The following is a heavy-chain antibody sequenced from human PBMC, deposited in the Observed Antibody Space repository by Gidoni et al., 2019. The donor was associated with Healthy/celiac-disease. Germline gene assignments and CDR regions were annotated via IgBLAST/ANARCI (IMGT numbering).Heavy chain of an antibody. D-gene: IGHD3-3*01. CDR3: AKVERGLRFLEWLKNYYYYMDV. CDR2: ISGSGGST. J-gene: IGHJ6*03. V-gene: IGHV3-23*01. CDR1: GFTFSSYA. Sequence: EVQLLESGGGLVQPGGSLRLSCAASGFTFSSYAMSWGRQAPGKGLEWVSAISGSGGSTYYADSVKGRFTISRDNSKNTLYLQMNSLRAEDTAVYYCAKVERGLRFLEWLKNYYYYMDVWGKGTTVTVSS.